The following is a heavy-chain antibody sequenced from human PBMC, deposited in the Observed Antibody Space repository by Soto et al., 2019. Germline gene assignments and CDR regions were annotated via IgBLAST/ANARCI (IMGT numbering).Heavy chain of an antibody. D-gene: IGHD3-22*01. Sequence: SETLSLTCAVYGGSFSGYYWSWIRQPPGKGLEWIGEINHSGSTNYNPSLKSRVTISVDTSKNQFSLKLSSVTAADTAVYYCAMLIVVAGHSFYFDYWGQGTLVTVSS. CDR1: GGSFSGYY. V-gene: IGHV4-34*01. CDR3: AMLIVVAGHSFYFDY. J-gene: IGHJ4*02. CDR2: INHSGST.